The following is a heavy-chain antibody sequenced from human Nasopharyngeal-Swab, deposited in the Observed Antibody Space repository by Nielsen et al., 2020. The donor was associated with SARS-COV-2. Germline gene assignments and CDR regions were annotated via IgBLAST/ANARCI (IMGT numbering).Heavy chain of an antibody. CDR2: INPNTGNP. Sequence: ASVKVSCKASGYTFTSYAMNWVRQAPGQGLEWMGWINPNTGNPTYAQGFTGRFVFSLDTSVSTAYLQISSLKAEDTAVYYCARDTRSGWYYYYGMDVWGQGTTVTVSS. V-gene: IGHV7-4-1*02. J-gene: IGHJ6*02. CDR3: ARDTRSGWYYYYGMDV. D-gene: IGHD6-25*01. CDR1: GYTFTSYA.